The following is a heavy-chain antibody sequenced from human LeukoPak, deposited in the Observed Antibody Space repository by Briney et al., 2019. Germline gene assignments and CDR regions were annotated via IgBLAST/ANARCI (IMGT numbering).Heavy chain of an antibody. CDR3: ARLYSGYDTNYFDY. D-gene: IGHD5-12*01. J-gene: IGHJ4*02. Sequence: GGSLRLSCAASGSTFSSYTMNWVRQAPGKGLEWVSSISSSSSYIYYADSVKGRFTISRDNAKNSLYLQMNSLRAEDTAVYYCARLYSGYDTNYFDYWGQGTLVTVSS. CDR1: GSTFSSYT. CDR2: ISSSSSYI. V-gene: IGHV3-21*01.